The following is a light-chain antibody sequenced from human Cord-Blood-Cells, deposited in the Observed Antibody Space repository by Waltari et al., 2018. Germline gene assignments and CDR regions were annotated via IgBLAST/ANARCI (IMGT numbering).Light chain of an antibody. CDR3: AAWDDSLSGPVV. CDR1: SSNIGRNY. CDR2: RNN. Sequence: QSVLTQPPSASGTPGQTVTISRSGSSSNIGRNYVYWYQQLPGTAPKLLIYRNNQRPSGVPDRFSGSKSGTSASLAISGLRSEDEAYYYCAAWDDSLSGPVVFGGGTKLTVL. V-gene: IGLV1-47*01. J-gene: IGLJ2*01.